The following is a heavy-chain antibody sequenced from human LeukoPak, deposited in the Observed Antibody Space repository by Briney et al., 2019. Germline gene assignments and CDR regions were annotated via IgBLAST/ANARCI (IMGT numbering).Heavy chain of an antibody. CDR2: IYYSGST. J-gene: IGHJ4*02. Sequence: SETLSLTCTVSGGSISIGGYYWSWIRQHPGKGLEWIGYIYYSGSTYYNPSLKSRVTISVDTSKNQFSLKLSSVTAADTAVYYCARTRTAWYFDYWGQGTLVTVSS. CDR3: ARTRTAWYFDY. V-gene: IGHV4-31*03. D-gene: IGHD2-21*02. CDR1: GGSISIGGYY.